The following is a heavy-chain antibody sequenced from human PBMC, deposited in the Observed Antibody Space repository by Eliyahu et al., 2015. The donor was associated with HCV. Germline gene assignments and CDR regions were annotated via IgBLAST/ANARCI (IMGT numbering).Heavy chain of an antibody. Sequence: QVQLQESGPGLVKPSQTLSLPCTVSGGSXXXXGYXWXWIRQHPGKGLEWIGYIFYSGSTHYNPSLKSRLTISVDTSKNQFSLKLSSVTAADTAVYYCARATMVRGVIITLSRGYFDYWGQGILVTVSS. CDR2: IFYSGST. CDR1: GGSXXXXGYX. J-gene: IGHJ4*02. D-gene: IGHD3-10*01. V-gene: IGHV4-31*03. CDR3: ARATMVRGVIITLSRGYFDY.